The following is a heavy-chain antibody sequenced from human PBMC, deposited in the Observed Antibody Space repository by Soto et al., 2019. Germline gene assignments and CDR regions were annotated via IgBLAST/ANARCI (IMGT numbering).Heavy chain of an antibody. CDR3: ARALEVDTAMVTRVYYYGMDV. CDR2: IFSNDEK. Sequence: VSGPTLVNPTETLTLTCTVSGFSLSNARMGVSWIRQPPGKALEWLAHIFSNDEKSYSTSLKSRLTISKDTSKSQVVLTMTNMDPVDTATYYCARALEVDTAMVTRVYYYGMDVWGQGTTVTVSS. CDR1: GFSLSNARMG. J-gene: IGHJ6*02. V-gene: IGHV2-26*01. D-gene: IGHD5-18*01.